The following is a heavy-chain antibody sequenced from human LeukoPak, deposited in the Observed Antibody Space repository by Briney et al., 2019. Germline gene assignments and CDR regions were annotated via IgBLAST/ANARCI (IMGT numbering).Heavy chain of an antibody. V-gene: IGHV4-31*03. CDR3: ARHVRFRYCSSTSCHDAFDI. Sequence: SETLSLTCTVSGVSISSSHYYWSWIRQHPGKGLEWIGYIYYSGSTHYNPSLKSRVTISVDTSKNQFSLKLSSVTAADTAVYYCARHVRFRYCSSTSCHDAFDIWGQGTMVTVSS. CDR1: GVSISSSHYY. J-gene: IGHJ3*02. CDR2: IYYSGST. D-gene: IGHD2-2*01.